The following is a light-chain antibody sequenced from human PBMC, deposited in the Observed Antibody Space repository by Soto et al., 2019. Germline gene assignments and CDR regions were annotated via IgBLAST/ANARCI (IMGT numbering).Light chain of an antibody. CDR3: LSGHSRP. V-gene: IGKV1-12*02. CDR2: AAS. J-gene: IGKJ4*01. CDR1: QGLSSY. Sequence: DIRMTHSPSTLSGSVGDIVTSTCRASQGLSSYLAWYQQKPGKAPKLLIYAASNLQSGVPSRFSGSGSGTDFTLTISSLQPEDFATYFCLSGHSRPFGGGTKVDIK.